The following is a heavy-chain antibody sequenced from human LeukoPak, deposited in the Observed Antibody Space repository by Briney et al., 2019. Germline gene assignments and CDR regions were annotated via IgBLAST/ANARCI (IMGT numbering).Heavy chain of an antibody. CDR1: GGSISSSNW. V-gene: IGHV4-4*02. CDR3: ARLYGNYQNYFDY. CDR2: IYHSGST. J-gene: IGHJ4*02. Sequence: PSETLSLTCAVSGGSISSSNWWSWVRQPPGKGLEWIGEIYHSGSTNYNPSLKSRVTISVDTSKNQFSLKLRSVTAADTAVYHCARLYGNYQNYFDYWGQGTLVTVSS. D-gene: IGHD1-7*01.